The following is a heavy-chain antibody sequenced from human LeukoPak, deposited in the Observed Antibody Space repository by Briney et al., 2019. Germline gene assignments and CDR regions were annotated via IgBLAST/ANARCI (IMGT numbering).Heavy chain of an antibody. J-gene: IGHJ4*02. CDR2: IYHSGST. Sequence: SETLSLTCAVSGGSISSGGYSWSWIRQPPGKGLEWIGYIYHSGSTYYNPSLKSRVTISVDRSKNQFSLKLSSVTAADTAVYYCARGRGITIFGVVNSRGYYFDYWGQGTLVTVSS. CDR1: GGSISSGGYS. CDR3: ARGRGITIFGVVNSRGYYFDY. V-gene: IGHV4-30-2*01. D-gene: IGHD3-3*01.